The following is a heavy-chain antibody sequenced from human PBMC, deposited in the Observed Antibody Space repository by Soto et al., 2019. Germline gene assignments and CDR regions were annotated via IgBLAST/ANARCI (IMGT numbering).Heavy chain of an antibody. CDR3: ARSSARPAVSGWPNWFDP. V-gene: IGHV4-34*01. CDR1: GGSFSGYY. J-gene: IGHJ5*02. CDR2: INHSGST. Sequence: SETLSLTCAVYGGSFSGYYWSWIRQPPGKGLEWIGEINHSGSTKYNPSLKSRVTISVDTSKNQFSMKLSSVTAADTAVYYCARSSARPAVSGWPNWFDPWGQGTLVTVSS. D-gene: IGHD6-19*01.